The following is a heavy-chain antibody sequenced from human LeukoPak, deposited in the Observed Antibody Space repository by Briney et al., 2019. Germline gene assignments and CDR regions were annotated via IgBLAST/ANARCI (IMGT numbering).Heavy chain of an antibody. D-gene: IGHD3-22*01. Sequence: PGGSLRLSCAASGFTFSSYGMHWVRQAPGKGLERVAVIWYDGSNKYYADSVKGRFTISRDNSKNTLYLQMNSLRAEDTAVYYCARPSGYWGYYFDYWGQGTLVTVSS. CDR1: GFTFSSYG. CDR3: ARPSGYWGYYFDY. V-gene: IGHV3-33*01. J-gene: IGHJ4*02. CDR2: IWYDGSNK.